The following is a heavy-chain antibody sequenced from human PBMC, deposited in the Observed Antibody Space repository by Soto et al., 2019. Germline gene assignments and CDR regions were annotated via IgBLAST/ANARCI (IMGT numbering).Heavy chain of an antibody. CDR3: AKEGLLLRKTY. V-gene: IGHV3-23*01. CDR2: ISGSGSKT. CDR1: GFTFSTYD. Sequence: EVQLLESGGGLVQPGGSLRLSCAASGFTFSTYDMNWVRQAPGKGLECVSAISGSGSKTFYADSVKGRFTISRDNSKNTLNLQMSSLRAEDTAVYYCAKEGLLLRKTYWGQGTLVTVSS. J-gene: IGHJ4*02. D-gene: IGHD3-22*01.